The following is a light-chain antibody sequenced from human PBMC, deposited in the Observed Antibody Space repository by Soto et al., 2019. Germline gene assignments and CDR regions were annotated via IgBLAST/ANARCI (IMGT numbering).Light chain of an antibody. CDR3: QQYGGSPPYT. Sequence: EIVLTQSPGTLSLSPGERATLSCRASRRISSTYLAWDQQKPGQAPRLLIYGASSRATGIPDRFSGSGSGTDFTLTISRLEPEDFAVYYCQQYGGSPPYTFGQGTKLEIK. J-gene: IGKJ2*01. CDR2: GAS. V-gene: IGKV3-20*01. CDR1: RRISSTY.